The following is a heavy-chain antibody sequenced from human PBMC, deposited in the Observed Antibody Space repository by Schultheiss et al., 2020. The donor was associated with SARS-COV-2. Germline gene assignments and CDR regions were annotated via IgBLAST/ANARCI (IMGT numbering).Heavy chain of an antibody. CDR3: ARDHDYSSPYGMDV. V-gene: IGHV3-21*01. Sequence: GGSLRLSCAASGFTFSSYGMHWVRQAPGKGLEWVSSISSSSSYIYYADSVKGRFTISRDNAKNSLYLQMNSLRAEDTAVYYCARDHDYSSPYGMDVWGQGTTVTVSS. J-gene: IGHJ6*02. CDR1: GFTFSSYG. CDR2: ISSSSSYI. D-gene: IGHD4-11*01.